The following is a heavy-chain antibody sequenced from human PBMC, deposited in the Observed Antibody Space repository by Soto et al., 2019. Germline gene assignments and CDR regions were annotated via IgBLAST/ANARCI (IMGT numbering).Heavy chain of an antibody. Sequence: QVQLQQWGAGLLKPSETLSLTCAVYGGSFSGYYWSWIRQPPGKGLEWIGEINHSGSTNYNPSLKIRLTITVDTSKNQFSLKLRSVTAADTAVYYCATSGGYSSSWYVYWGQGTLVTVSS. CDR1: GGSFSGYY. D-gene: IGHD6-13*01. J-gene: IGHJ4*02. CDR3: ATSGGYSSSWYVY. V-gene: IGHV4-34*01. CDR2: INHSGST.